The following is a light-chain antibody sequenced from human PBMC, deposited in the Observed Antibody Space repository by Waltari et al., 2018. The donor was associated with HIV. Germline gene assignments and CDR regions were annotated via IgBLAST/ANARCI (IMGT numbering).Light chain of an antibody. V-gene: IGLV3-21*01. CDR3: QVWDSTSDHPA. CDR2: DDS. Sequence: YVMPQPSSLSVAPGETATISCGANNIGSPSVHWYQQMPGQAPVVVISDDSDRPSEIPERFAGSNSGNTATLTISGVEAGDEADYYCQVWDSTSDHPAFGGGTKLTVL. J-gene: IGLJ3*02. CDR1: NIGSPS.